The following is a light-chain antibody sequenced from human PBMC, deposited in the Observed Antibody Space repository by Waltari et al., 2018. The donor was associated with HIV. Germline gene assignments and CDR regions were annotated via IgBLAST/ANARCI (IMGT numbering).Light chain of an antibody. CDR1: TSNFLAAYH. CDR2: SNQ. Sequence: QPLLTTPPSVSGAPAQIVTISCTGATSNFLAAYHQQWYQQRPGSAPRLLINSNQNRPPGVPDRCSASKSGTSASLTINGLQADDEAVYYCHSYASGRGGLFGGRSKLTVL. CDR3: HSYASGRGGL. V-gene: IGLV1-40*01. J-gene: IGLJ2*01.